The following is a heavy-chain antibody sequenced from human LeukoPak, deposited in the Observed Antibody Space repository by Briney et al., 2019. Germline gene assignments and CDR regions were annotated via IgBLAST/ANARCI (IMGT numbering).Heavy chain of an antibody. CDR3: ARSITMVRGVIVPYYYYGMDV. CDR2: IYYSGST. Sequence: SETLSLTCTVSGGSISNYYWSWIRQPPGKGLEWIGYIYYSGSTNYNPSLKSRVTISVDTSKNQFSLKLSSVTAADTAVYYCARSITMVRGVIVPYYYYGMDVWGQGTTVTVSS. CDR1: GGSISNYY. D-gene: IGHD3-10*01. V-gene: IGHV4-59*01. J-gene: IGHJ6*02.